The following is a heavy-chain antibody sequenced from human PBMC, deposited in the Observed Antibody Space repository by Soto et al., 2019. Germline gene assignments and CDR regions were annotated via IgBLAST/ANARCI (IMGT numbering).Heavy chain of an antibody. CDR1: GYTFTSND. Sequence: ASVKVSCKASGYTFTSNDIYWLRQTPGQGLEWMGWMNPKSGKTGFAQKFQDRLRLTSNTSITTAYMDLTGLMFEDTAVYYCATNPAIAVAGTEYDYWGQGTLVTVSS. V-gene: IGHV1-8*01. J-gene: IGHJ4*02. CDR2: MNPKSGKT. CDR3: ATNPAIAVAGTEYDY. D-gene: IGHD6-19*01.